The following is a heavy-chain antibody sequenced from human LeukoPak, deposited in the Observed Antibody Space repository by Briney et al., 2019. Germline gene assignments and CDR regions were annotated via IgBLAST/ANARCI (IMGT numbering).Heavy chain of an antibody. CDR3: ARGAYSGSYWYYYYMDV. V-gene: IGHV4-61*02. CDR1: GGSISSGSYY. Sequence: SETLSLTCTVSGGSISSGSYYWSWIRQPAGKGLEWIGRIYTSGSTNYNPSLKSRVPISVDTSKNQFSLKLSSVTAADTAVYYCARGAYSGSYWYYYYMDVWGKGTTVTVSS. CDR2: IYTSGST. J-gene: IGHJ6*03. D-gene: IGHD1-26*01.